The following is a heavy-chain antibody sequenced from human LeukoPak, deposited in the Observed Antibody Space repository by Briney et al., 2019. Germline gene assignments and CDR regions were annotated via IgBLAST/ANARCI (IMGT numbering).Heavy chain of an antibody. CDR1: GFTFSNFA. V-gene: IGHV4-34*01. J-gene: IGHJ2*01. CDR3: ARGILGYYYFDL. CDR2: IHHRGAT. D-gene: IGHD3-22*01. Sequence: GSLRLSCAASGFTFSNFAMSWVRQAPGKGLEWIGEIHHRGATNYKPSLRSRVTISGDTSKNQFSLTLTSVTAADTAVYYCARGILGYYYFDLWGRGTLVTVSS.